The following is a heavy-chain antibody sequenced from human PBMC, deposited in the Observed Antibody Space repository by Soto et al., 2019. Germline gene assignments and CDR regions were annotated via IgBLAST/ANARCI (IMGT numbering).Heavy chain of an antibody. J-gene: IGHJ4*02. Sequence: VQLVESGGGLVQPGRSLRLSCAASGFTFDDYAMHWVRQAPGKGLEWVSGISWNSGSIGYADSVKGRFTISRDNAKNSLYLQMNSLRAEDTALYYCAKDVGVTMIRGPRYFDYWGQGTLVTVSS. CDR3: AKDVGVTMIRGPRYFDY. CDR2: ISWNSGSI. D-gene: IGHD3-22*01. CDR1: GFTFDDYA. V-gene: IGHV3-9*01.